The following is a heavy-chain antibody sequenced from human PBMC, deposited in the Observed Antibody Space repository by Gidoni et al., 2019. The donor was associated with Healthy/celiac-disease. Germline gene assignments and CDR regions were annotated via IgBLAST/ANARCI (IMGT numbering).Heavy chain of an antibody. CDR3: ARERITMVRGVYGYYYYGMDV. CDR1: GYTFTSYD. J-gene: IGHJ6*02. V-gene: IGHV1-8*01. Sequence: QVQLVQSGAEVKKPGASVKVSCKASGYTFTSYDINWVRQATGQGLEWMGWMNPNSGNTGYAQKFQGRVTMTRNTSISTAYMELSSLRSEDTAVYYCARERITMVRGVYGYYYYGMDVWGQGTTVTVSS. D-gene: IGHD3-10*01. CDR2: MNPNSGNT.